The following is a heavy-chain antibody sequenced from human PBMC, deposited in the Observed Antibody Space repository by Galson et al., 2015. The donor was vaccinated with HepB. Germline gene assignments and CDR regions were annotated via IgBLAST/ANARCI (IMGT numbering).Heavy chain of an antibody. J-gene: IGHJ3*02. CDR1: GYSFTSYW. CDR3: ARLSYRRGHLGGAFDI. Sequence: QSGAEVKKPGESLKISCKGSGYSFTSYWIGWVRQMPGKGLEWMGIIYPGDSDTRYSPSFQGQVTISADKSISTAYLQWSSLKASDTAMYYCARLSYRRGHLGGAFDIWGQGTMVTVSS. CDR2: IYPGDSDT. D-gene: IGHD3-16*01. V-gene: IGHV5-51*03.